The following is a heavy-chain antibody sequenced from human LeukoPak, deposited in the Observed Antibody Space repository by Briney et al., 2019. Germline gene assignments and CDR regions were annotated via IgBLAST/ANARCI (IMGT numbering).Heavy chain of an antibody. D-gene: IGHD3-10*01. J-gene: IGHJ5*02. Sequence: SQTLSLTCAISGDSVSSNSAAWNWIRQSPSRGLEWLGRTYYRSKWYNDYAVSVKSRITINPDTSKNQFSLQLTSVTPEDTAVYYCARAFTMVRGVIIPYNWFDPWGQGTLVTVSS. CDR3: ARAFTMVRGVIIPYNWFDP. CDR1: GDSVSSNSAA. V-gene: IGHV6-1*01. CDR2: TYYRSKWYN.